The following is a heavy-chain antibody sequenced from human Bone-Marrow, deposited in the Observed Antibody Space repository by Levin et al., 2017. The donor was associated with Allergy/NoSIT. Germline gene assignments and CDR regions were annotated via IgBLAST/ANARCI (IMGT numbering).Heavy chain of an antibody. Sequence: GGSLRLSCTTSGFTFSSSGMHWVRQAPGKGLEWVAVIWSDGTQKYYADSVKGRFTISRDNSKNTLYLQMNTLSAEDTAVYYCARERDLHFDYWGQGTLVTVSS. CDR1: GFTFSSSG. CDR3: ARERDLHFDY. V-gene: IGHV3-33*01. J-gene: IGHJ4*02. CDR2: IWSDGTQK.